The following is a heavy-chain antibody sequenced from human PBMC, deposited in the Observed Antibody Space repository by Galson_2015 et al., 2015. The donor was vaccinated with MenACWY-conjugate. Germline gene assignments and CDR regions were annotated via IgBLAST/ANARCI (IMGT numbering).Heavy chain of an antibody. Sequence: SLRLSCAASGFTFHNYWMHWVRHPPGKGLEWISYIKADGSFSNYADSVKGRFTISTDNAKNMVYLQMDGLGDEDTAVYFCARDNNWSCDSWGQGTLVTVSS. CDR2: IKADGSFS. CDR1: GFTFHNYW. V-gene: IGHV3-74*01. CDR3: ARDNNWSCDS. D-gene: IGHD1-1*01. J-gene: IGHJ4*02.